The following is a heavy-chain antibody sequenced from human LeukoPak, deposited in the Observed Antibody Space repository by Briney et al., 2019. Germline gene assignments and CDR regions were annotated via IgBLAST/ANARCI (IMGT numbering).Heavy chain of an antibody. J-gene: IGHJ4*02. V-gene: IGHV1-18*01. CDR3: ARGKGGRDY. CDR1: GYTFTNYA. D-gene: IGHD3-16*01. Sequence: GASVKVSCKASGYTFTNYAITWVRQAPGQGFERMGWISTYNGETAYAQKLQGRVTMTTDTSTTTAYMELRSLRSDDTAVYYCARGKGGRDYWGQGTLVTVSS. CDR2: ISTYNGET.